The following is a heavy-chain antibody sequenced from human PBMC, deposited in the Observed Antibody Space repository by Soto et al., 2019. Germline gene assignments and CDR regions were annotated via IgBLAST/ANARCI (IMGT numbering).Heavy chain of an antibody. CDR2: ISSNGGST. V-gene: IGHV3-64*01. CDR3: ASQAGDAFDI. CDR1: GFTFSSYA. Sequence: GGSLRLSCAASGFTFSSYAMHWVRQAPGKGLEYVSAISSNGGSTYYANSVKGRFTISRDNSKNTLYLQMGSLRAEDMAVYYCASQAGDAFDIWGQGTMVTVSS. J-gene: IGHJ3*02. D-gene: IGHD6-13*01.